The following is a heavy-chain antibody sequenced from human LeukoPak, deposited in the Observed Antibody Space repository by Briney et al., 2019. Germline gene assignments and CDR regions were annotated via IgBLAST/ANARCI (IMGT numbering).Heavy chain of an antibody. V-gene: IGHV1-2*02. CDR1: GYTFTGYY. CDR3: ARDCFMSSGGSCYSDY. J-gene: IGHJ4*02. Sequence: ASVKVSCNASGYTFTGYYMHWVRQAPGQGLEWMGWINPNSGGTNYAQKFQGRVTMTRDTSISTAYMELSRLRSDDTAVYYCARDCFMSSGGSCYSDYWGQGTLVTVSS. D-gene: IGHD2-15*01. CDR2: INPNSGGT.